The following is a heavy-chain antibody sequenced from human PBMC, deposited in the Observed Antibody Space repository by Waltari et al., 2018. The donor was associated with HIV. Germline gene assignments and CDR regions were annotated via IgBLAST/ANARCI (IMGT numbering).Heavy chain of an antibody. CDR3: VKHLVRGTFDY. V-gene: IGHV3-23*01. J-gene: IGHJ4*02. CDR2: VIAGGDNT. D-gene: IGHD3-10*01. Sequence: EVQLLESGGGLVQPGGSLRLSCVPSGFTFSNYAMSWVRQAPGRGLEWVSGVIAGGDNTYYADSVKGRFTISRDKSRNTLFMQMNSLTPEDTAVYYCVKHLVRGTFDYLGQGTVVTVSS. CDR1: GFTFSNYA.